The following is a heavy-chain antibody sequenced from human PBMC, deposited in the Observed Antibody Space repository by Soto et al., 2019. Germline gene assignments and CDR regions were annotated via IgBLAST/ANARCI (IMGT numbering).Heavy chain of an antibody. Sequence: GGSLRLSCAASGFTFSSYSMNWVRQAPGKGLEWVSSISSSSSYIYYADSVKGRFTISRDNAKNALFLEMSSLRAEDTAVYYCAKESMSVAVSASRVYGMDVWGQGTTVTVSS. D-gene: IGHD6-6*01. CDR1: GFTFSSYS. V-gene: IGHV3-21*04. CDR2: ISSSSSYI. J-gene: IGHJ6*02. CDR3: AKESMSVAVSASRVYGMDV.